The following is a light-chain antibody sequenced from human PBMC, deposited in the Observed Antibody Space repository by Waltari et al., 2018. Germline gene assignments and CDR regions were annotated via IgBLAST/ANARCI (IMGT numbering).Light chain of an antibody. CDR2: KAA. Sequence: DIQMTQSPSTLSASVGDRVTITCRASQSISSWLAWYQQKPGKAPKPLIYKAASLESGVPSRFSGSGSETEFTLTISSLQPDDFATYYCQQYNSYSSRAFGQGTKVEIK. CDR3: QQYNSYSSRA. J-gene: IGKJ1*01. V-gene: IGKV1-5*03. CDR1: QSISSW.